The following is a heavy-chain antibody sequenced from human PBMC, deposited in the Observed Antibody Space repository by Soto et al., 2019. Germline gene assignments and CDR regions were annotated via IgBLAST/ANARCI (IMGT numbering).Heavy chain of an antibody. Sequence: EVQLVESGGDVVQPGGSLRLSCAASGFTFEDYTIHWVRQAPGKALEWVSLISWDGGTTYYTHSVKGRFTISRDNSKNSLYLQMNSLIPEDTALYYCAKDGSQKDDDGNWLGSWGQGTLVTVSS. D-gene: IGHD3-16*01. CDR2: ISWDGGTT. J-gene: IGHJ5*01. V-gene: IGHV3-43*01. CDR1: GFTFEDYT. CDR3: AKDGSQKDDDGNWLGS.